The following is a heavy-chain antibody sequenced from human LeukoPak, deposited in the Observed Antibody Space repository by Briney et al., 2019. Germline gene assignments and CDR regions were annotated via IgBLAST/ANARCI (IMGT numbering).Heavy chain of an antibody. J-gene: IGHJ4*02. D-gene: IGHD5-18*01. CDR3: AKERGYSYGYSPFDY. CDR1: GFTFSSYG. Sequence: GGSLRLSCAASGFTFSSYGMSWVRQAPGKGLEWVSAISGSGGSTYYADSVKGRFTISRDNSKSTLYLQMNSLRAEDTAVYYCAKERGYSYGYSPFDYWGQGTLVTVSS. V-gene: IGHV3-23*01. CDR2: ISGSGGST.